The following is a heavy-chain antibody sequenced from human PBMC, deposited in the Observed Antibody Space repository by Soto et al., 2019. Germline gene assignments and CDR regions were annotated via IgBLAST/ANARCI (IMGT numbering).Heavy chain of an antibody. J-gene: IGHJ5*02. D-gene: IGHD3-9*01. CDR3: ARAFDIVTWFDP. Sequence: QVPLVQSGAEVKQPGASVRVSCKASGYTFTSYDFNWVRQAAGQGLEWMGWMSPNSGKTGYAQKFQGRITMTRNTSISTAYMELSSLTSEDTAVYYCARAFDIVTWFDPWGQGALVTVSS. V-gene: IGHV1-8*01. CDR1: GYTFTSYD. CDR2: MSPNSGKT.